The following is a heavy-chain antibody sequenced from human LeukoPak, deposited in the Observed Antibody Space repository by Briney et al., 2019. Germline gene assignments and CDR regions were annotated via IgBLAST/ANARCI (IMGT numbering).Heavy chain of an antibody. CDR2: ISYDGSNK. CDR3: ARDFDQLPSNTLDY. Sequence: PGGSLRLSCAASGFTFSSYGMHWVRQAPGKGLEWVAVISYDGSNKYYADSVKGRFTISRDNSKNTLYLQMNSLRAEDTAVYYCARDFDQLPSNTLDYWGQGTLVTVSS. CDR1: GFTFSSYG. J-gene: IGHJ4*02. V-gene: IGHV3-30*03. D-gene: IGHD2-2*01.